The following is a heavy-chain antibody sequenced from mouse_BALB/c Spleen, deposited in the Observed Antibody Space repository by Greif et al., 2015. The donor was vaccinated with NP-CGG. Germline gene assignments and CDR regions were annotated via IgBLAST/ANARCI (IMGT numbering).Heavy chain of an antibody. CDR1: GFTFSDYY. CDR3: ARDINYGEIDWFFDV. CDR2: IRNKAKGYTT. V-gene: IGHV7-3*02. Sequence: EVKLMESGGNLVQPGGSLRLSCATSGFTFSDYYMSWVRQPPGKALEWLGFIRNKAKGYTTEYGASVKGRFTISRDNSQSFLCLQMSTRRAEDSVTEYGARDINYGEIDWFFDVWGAGTTGTVSS. D-gene: IGHD1-1*01. J-gene: IGHJ1*01.